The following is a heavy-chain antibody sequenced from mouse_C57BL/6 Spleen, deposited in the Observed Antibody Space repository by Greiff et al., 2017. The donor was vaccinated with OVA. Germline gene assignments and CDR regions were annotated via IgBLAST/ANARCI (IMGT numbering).Heavy chain of an antibody. Sequence: QVQLKQPGAELVRPGTSVKLSCKASGYTFTSYWMHWVKQRPGQGLEWIGVIDPSDSYTNYNQKFKGKATLTVDTSSSTAYMQLSSLTSEDSAVYYCARGIGNWYFDVWGTGTTVTVSS. CDR3: ARGIGNWYFDV. CDR1: GYTFTSYW. D-gene: IGHD1-1*02. V-gene: IGHV1-59*01. CDR2: IDPSDSYT. J-gene: IGHJ1*03.